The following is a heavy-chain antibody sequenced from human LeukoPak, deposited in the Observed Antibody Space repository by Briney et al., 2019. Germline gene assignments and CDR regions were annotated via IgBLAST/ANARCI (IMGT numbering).Heavy chain of an antibody. CDR1: GYTFTSYA. J-gene: IGHJ4*02. V-gene: IGHV7-4-1*02. D-gene: IGHD6-19*01. CDR3: ARGPAQWLVRPPAYYFDY. Sequence: GASVKVSCKASGYTFTSYAMNWVRQAPGQGLEWMGWINTNTGNPTYAQGFTGRFVFSLDTSVSTAYLQISSLKAEDTAVYYCARGPAQWLVRPPAYYFDYWGQGTLVTVSS. CDR2: INTNTGNP.